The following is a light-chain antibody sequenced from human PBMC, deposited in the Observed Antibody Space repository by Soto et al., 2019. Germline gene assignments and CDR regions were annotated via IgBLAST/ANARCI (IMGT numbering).Light chain of an antibody. CDR3: QHYGRPPWT. V-gene: IGKV3-20*01. J-gene: IGKJ1*01. Sequence: EIVLTQSPDTLSLSPGERATLSCRASQSGYNGYLAWYQQRPGQPPRLLIYGIFTRANGIPDRFSGSGSGTDFTLTINKLEPEDSAVYYCQHYGRPPWTFGQGTKVEIK. CDR1: QSGYNGY. CDR2: GIF.